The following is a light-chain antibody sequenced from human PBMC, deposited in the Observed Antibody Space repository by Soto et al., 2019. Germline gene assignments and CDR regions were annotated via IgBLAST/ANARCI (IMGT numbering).Light chain of an antibody. Sequence: EVVLTQSPATLSLSTGEGATLSCRASQSIGNYLAWYQQKPCQAPRLLIYATSNRATGIPARFSGSGSGTDFTLTISSLEPEDFAVYYCQQRSSWPFTFGPGTKVDIK. V-gene: IGKV3-11*01. CDR2: ATS. CDR3: QQRSSWPFT. J-gene: IGKJ3*01. CDR1: QSIGNY.